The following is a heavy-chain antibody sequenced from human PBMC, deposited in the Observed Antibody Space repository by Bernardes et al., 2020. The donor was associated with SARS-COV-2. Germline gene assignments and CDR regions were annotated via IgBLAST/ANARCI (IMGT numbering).Heavy chain of an antibody. CDR1: GFSLSTSGVG. V-gene: IGHV2-5*02. D-gene: IGHD6-13*01. CDR3: AHRRPSTWEGDWFDP. J-gene: IGHJ5*02. Sequence: SGPTLVKLTQTLTLTCTFSGFSLSTSGVGVGWIRQPPGKALEWLALIYWDDDKRYSPSLKSRLTITKDTSKNQVVLTVTNVDPLDTATYYCAHRRPSTWEGDWFDPWGQGTLVIVSS. CDR2: IYWDDDK.